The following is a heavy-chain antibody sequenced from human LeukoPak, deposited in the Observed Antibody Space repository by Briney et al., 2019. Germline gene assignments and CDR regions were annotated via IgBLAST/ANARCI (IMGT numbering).Heavy chain of an antibody. Sequence: GVSLRLSSAASGFTFSSYWVSWVRQAPGKGLEWVANIKQDGSEKYYVDSVKGRFTISRDNAKNSLYLQMNSLRAEDTAVYYCARVGFSDAFDIWGQGTMVTVSS. CDR2: IKQDGSEK. D-gene: IGHD3-3*02. J-gene: IGHJ3*02. CDR1: GFTFSSYW. V-gene: IGHV3-7*01. CDR3: ARVGFSDAFDI.